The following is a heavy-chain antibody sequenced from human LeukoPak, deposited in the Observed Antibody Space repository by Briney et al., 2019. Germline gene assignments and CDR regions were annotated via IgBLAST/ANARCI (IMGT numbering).Heavy chain of an antibody. V-gene: IGHV1-18*01. D-gene: IGHD3-10*01. CDR1: GYTFTSYG. Sequence: GASVNLSCTASGYTFTSYGSSWVRQAPGQGLEWMGWISSYNGNTNYAQKHQRRVTMTKDTSTSTAYMELRSLRSDDTAVYYCARGYYGSGSPYPYFDYWGQGTLVTVSS. CDR3: ARGYYGSGSPYPYFDY. J-gene: IGHJ4*02. CDR2: ISSYNGNT.